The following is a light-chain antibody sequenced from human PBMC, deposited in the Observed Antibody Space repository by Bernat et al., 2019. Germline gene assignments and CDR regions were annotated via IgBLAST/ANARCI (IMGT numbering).Light chain of an antibody. V-gene: IGKV1-39*01. Sequence: DIQMTQSPSSPSASVGDRVTITCRASQSISRYLNWYRQKPGRAPKLLVYSASRLESGVPSRFSASGSGTDFTLTISSLQPEDSATYYCQQTYNTPHTFGQGTKLEMK. CDR1: QSISRY. CDR3: QQTYNTPHT. CDR2: SAS. J-gene: IGKJ2*01.